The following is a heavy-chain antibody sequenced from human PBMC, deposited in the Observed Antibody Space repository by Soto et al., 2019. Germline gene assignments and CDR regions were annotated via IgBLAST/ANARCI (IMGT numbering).Heavy chain of an antibody. CDR3: AKDTGYANYVLWFDS. CDR2: ITASGGRT. CDR1: GFTFNNYA. V-gene: IGHV3-23*01. Sequence: EVHLLESGGGLVQPGGSLRLSCTASGFTFNNYAMTWVRQAPGRGLEGVSGITASGGRTYYADSGKGRFTISRDNSKSTLYLQMNSLRADDTAVYYCAKDTGYANYVLWFDSWGQGPLVTVAS. D-gene: IGHD3-16*01. J-gene: IGHJ5*01.